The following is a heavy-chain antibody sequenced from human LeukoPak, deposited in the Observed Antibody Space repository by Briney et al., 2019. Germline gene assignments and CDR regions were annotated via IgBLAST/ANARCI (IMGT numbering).Heavy chain of an antibody. Sequence: GASVKVSCKASGGTFSSYAISWVRQAPGQGLEWMGGIIPIFGTANYAQKLQGRVTMTTDTSTSTAYMELRSLRSDDTAVYYCARGSGSFDLEQYYYYGMDVWGQGTTVTVSS. CDR1: GGTFSSYA. D-gene: IGHD3-10*01. CDR2: IIPIFGTA. CDR3: ARGSGSFDLEQYYYYGMDV. V-gene: IGHV1-69*05. J-gene: IGHJ6*02.